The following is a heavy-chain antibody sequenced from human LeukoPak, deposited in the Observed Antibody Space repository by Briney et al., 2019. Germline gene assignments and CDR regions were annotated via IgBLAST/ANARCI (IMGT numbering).Heavy chain of an antibody. CDR1: GYTFTSYD. Sequence: ASVKVSCKASGYTFTSYDINWVRQATGQGLEWMGWMNPNSGNTGYPQKFQGRVTMTRNTSISTAYMELSSLRSEDTAVYYCARGGLRYFDWLLPEYYFDYWGQGTLVTVSS. V-gene: IGHV1-8*01. D-gene: IGHD3-9*01. J-gene: IGHJ4*02. CDR3: ARGGLRYFDWLLPEYYFDY. CDR2: MNPNSGNT.